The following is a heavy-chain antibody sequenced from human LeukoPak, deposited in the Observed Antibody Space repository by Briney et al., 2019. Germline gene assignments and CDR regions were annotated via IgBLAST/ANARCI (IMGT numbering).Heavy chain of an antibody. CDR2: IYPADSDI. D-gene: IGHD5-18*01. Sequence: GESLKISCKASGYSFTSYWIGWVRQMPGKGLDWMGIIYPADSDIRYSPSFQGQVTFSADKSTSTAHLQWSSLKASDTAMYYCARPHSYGASGAFDIWGQGTMVTVSS. J-gene: IGHJ3*02. V-gene: IGHV5-51*01. CDR1: GYSFTSYW. CDR3: ARPHSYGASGAFDI.